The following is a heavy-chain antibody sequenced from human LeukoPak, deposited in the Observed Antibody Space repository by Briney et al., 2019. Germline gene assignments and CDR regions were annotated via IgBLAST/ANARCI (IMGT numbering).Heavy chain of an antibody. J-gene: IGHJ4*02. CDR3: ARHEGYSSSSLIDY. CDR1: GGSISSGGYY. CDR2: IYYSGST. D-gene: IGHD6-13*01. Sequence: EPSETLSLTCTVSGGSISSGGYYWSWIRQHPGKGLEWIGYIYYSGSTYYNPSLKSRVTISVDTSKNQFSLKLSSVTAADTAVYYCARHEGYSSSSLIDYWGQGTLVTVSS. V-gene: IGHV4-31*03.